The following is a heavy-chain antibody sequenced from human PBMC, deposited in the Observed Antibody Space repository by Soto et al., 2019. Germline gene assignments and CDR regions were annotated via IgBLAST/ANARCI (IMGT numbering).Heavy chain of an antibody. CDR1: GFSFGDNY. J-gene: IGHJ4*02. Sequence: GASLRLSCADSGFSFGDNYMSWVCQAPGKGLEWVSFISNGGRKTSYAESVKGRFTISRDNVRNSLYLQMNSLRAEDTAVYFCARALTAMVTADYFDFWGQGTLVTVSS. CDR3: ARALTAMVTADYFDF. V-gene: IGHV3-11*01. CDR2: ISNGGRKT. D-gene: IGHD5-18*01.